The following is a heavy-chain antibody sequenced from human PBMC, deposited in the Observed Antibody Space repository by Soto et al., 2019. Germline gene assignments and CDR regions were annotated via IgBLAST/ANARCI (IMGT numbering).Heavy chain of an antibody. J-gene: IGHJ6*03. CDR1: GGSISSYY. V-gene: IGHV4-59*08. CDR3: ARHYYYMDV. Sequence: TSETLSLTCTFSGGSISSYYWSWIRQPPGKGLEWIGYIYYSGSTNYNPSLKSRVTISVDTSKNQFSLKLSSVTAADTAVYYCARHYYYMDVWGKGTTVTVSS. CDR2: IYYSGST.